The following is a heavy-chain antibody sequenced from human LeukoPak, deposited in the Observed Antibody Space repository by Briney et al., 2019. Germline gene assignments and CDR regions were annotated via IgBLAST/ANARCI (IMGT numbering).Heavy chain of an antibody. CDR1: GGSISSYY. V-gene: IGHV4-59*01. CDR2: IYYSGST. J-gene: IGHJ5*02. Sequence: SETLSLTCAVSGGSISSYYWSWIRQPPGKGLEWVGYIYYSGSTNYNPSLKSRVTISLDTSKNQFSLKLSSVTAADTAVYYCARSVVPAAIWFDPWRQRTLLTVSS. CDR3: ARSVVPAAIWFDP. D-gene: IGHD2-2*01.